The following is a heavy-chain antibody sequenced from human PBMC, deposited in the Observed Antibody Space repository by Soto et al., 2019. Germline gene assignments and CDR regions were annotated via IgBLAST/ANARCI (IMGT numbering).Heavy chain of an antibody. D-gene: IGHD6-13*01. Sequence: QVQLVQSGAEVKKPGASVKVSCKASGYTFTSYDINWVRQATGQGLEWMGWMNPNSGNTGYAQKFQGRVTMTRNTSISTAYRELSSLRSEDTAVYYCARLTPGIAAAGTSCWGQGTLVTVSS. CDR2: MNPNSGNT. CDR1: GYTFTSYD. CDR3: ARLTPGIAAAGTSC. J-gene: IGHJ4*02. V-gene: IGHV1-8*01.